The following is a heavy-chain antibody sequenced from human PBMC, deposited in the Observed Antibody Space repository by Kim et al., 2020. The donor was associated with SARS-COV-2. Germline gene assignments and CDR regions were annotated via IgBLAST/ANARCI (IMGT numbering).Heavy chain of an antibody. CDR1: GFSLSTSGVG. CDR3: AHRKYYYDSSGYSHIDAFDI. J-gene: IGHJ3*02. CDR2: IYWDDDK. D-gene: IGHD3-22*01. V-gene: IGHV2-5*02. Sequence: SGPTLVNPTQTLTLTCTFSGFSLSTSGVGVGWIRQPPGKALEWLALIYWDDDKRYSPSLKSRLTITKDTSKNQVVLTMTNMDPVDTATYYCAHRKYYYDSSGYSHIDAFDIWGQGTMVTVSS.